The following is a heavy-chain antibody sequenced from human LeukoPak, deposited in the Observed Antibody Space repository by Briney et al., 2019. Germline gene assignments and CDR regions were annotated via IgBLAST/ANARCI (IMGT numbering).Heavy chain of an antibody. Sequence: GGSLRLSCAASGFTFGDYAMHWVRQGPGKGLEWVSGINWNSGGMGYADSVKGRFTISRDNAKNSLYLQMNSLIAEDTALYYCAKGGVLYYYDTSGPTGDSWGQGTLVTVSS. V-gene: IGHV3-9*01. D-gene: IGHD3-22*01. CDR1: GFTFGDYA. CDR2: INWNSGGM. J-gene: IGHJ4*02. CDR3: AKGGVLYYYDTSGPTGDS.